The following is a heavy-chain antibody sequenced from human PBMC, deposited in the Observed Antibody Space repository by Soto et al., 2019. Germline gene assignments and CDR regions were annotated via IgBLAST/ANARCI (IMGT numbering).Heavy chain of an antibody. CDR2: IHSTRSP. J-gene: IGHJ5*02. CDR3: ARSPAYGDYANLDT. D-gene: IGHD4-17*01. V-gene: IGHV4-4*07. CDR1: GDSVSKYY. Sequence: PSETLSLTCTVSGDSVSKYYWNWMRQPAGKGLEWIGRIHSTRSPNYNPSLKSRVTMSVDTSKDQFSLKLNLTSVTAADTAAYYCARSPAYGDYANLDTLGQGTLVTFTA.